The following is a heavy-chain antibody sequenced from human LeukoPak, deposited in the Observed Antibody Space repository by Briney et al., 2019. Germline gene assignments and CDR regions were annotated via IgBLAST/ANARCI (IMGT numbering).Heavy chain of an antibody. CDR3: AKDQGAGPGAFDI. V-gene: IGHV3-11*04. J-gene: IGHJ3*02. Sequence: GGSLRLSCAGRGFTFSDYYMSWIRQAPGKGLEWLADIDNNGNIINYADSVKGRFTISRDNSKNTLYLQMNSLRAEDTAVYYCAKDQGAGPGAFDIWGQGTMVTVSS. D-gene: IGHD6-19*01. CDR1: GFTFSDYY. CDR2: IDNNGNII.